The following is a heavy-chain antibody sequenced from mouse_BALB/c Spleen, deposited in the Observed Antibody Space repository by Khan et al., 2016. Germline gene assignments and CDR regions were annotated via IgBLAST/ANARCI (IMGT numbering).Heavy chain of an antibody. CDR1: VFNIKDYY. Sequence: VQLQQSGAELVRSGASVKLSCTASVFNIKDYYMHWVKQRPEQGLEWIGWIDPENGDTEYAPKFQGKATMTADTSSNAAYLQFSSLTSEDSADYYCIAIYYGNDVYFDYWGQGTTLTVSS. D-gene: IGHD2-2*01. CDR3: IAIYYGNDVYFDY. CDR2: IDPENGDT. J-gene: IGHJ2*01. V-gene: IGHV14-4*02.